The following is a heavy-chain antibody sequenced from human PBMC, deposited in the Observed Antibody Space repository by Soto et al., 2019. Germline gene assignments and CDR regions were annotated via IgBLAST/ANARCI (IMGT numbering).Heavy chain of an antibody. D-gene: IGHD3-9*01. CDR1: GYNFADYW. CDR3: ARHVYYDVLKKNY. Sequence: GESLKISCKGSGYNFADYWIGWVRQMPGKGLEWMGIIYPGNSDTRYSPSFQGQVTISADTSISTAYLEWSSLKASDTAIYYCARHVYYDVLKKNYWGQGTLVTVSS. J-gene: IGHJ4*02. V-gene: IGHV5-51*01. CDR2: IYPGNSDT.